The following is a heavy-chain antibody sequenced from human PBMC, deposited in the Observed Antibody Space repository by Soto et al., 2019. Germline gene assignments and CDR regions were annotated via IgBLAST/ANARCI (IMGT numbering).Heavy chain of an antibody. CDR2: ISVTGGST. J-gene: IGHJ4*02. CDR1: GFTFSNYV. V-gene: IGHV3-23*01. D-gene: IGHD5-12*01. Sequence: PGESLKISCAASGFTFSNYVMSWVRQAPGKGLEWVSGISVTGGSTFHGDSVKGRFTISRDNSKNTLYLQMNSVRIEDTAVYYCAKKAGYSGFHPFDYWGQGTLVTVSS. CDR3: AKKAGYSGFHPFDY.